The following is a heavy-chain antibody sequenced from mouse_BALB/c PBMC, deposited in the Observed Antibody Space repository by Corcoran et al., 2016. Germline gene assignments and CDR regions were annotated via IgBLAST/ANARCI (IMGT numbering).Heavy chain of an antibody. Sequence: EVQLQQSGAELVKPGASVKLSCTASGVNIKDTYMHWVKQRPEQGLEWIGRIDPANGNTKYDPKFQGKDTITADTSSNKAYLQLSSLKSEDTAVYYCAIHYYGYWYFDVWGAGTTVTVSS. CDR2: IDPANGNT. D-gene: IGHD1-2*01. CDR3: AIHYYGYWYFDV. V-gene: IGHV14-3*02. CDR1: GVNIKDTY. J-gene: IGHJ1*01.